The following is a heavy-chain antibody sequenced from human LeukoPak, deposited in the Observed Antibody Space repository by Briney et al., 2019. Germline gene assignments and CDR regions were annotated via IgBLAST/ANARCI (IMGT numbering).Heavy chain of an antibody. V-gene: IGHV3-23*01. Sequence: GGSLRLSCAASGFTFSSYAMSWVRQAPGKGLEWVSAISGSGGSTYYADSVKGRFTISRDNSKNTLCLQMNSLRAEDTAVYYCAKSFPTDIVVVPAAFDYWGQGTLVTVSS. CDR3: AKSFPTDIVVVPAAFDY. D-gene: IGHD2-2*01. CDR2: ISGSGGST. J-gene: IGHJ4*02. CDR1: GFTFSSYA.